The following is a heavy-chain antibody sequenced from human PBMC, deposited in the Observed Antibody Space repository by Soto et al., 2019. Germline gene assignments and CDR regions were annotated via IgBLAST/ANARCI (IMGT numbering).Heavy chain of an antibody. CDR1: GFTFSSYT. CDR3: AKAWGIDY. D-gene: IGHD7-27*01. J-gene: IGHJ4*02. CDR2: ISGSGSST. Sequence: EVQLLESGGGLVEPGGSRRLSCEDSGFTFSSYTMSWVRKAPGKGLEWVSTISGSGSSTYSADSVKGRFTISRDNSRNTLYLQMNSLRVEDTAIYYCAKAWGIDYWGQGTMVTVSS. V-gene: IGHV3-23*01.